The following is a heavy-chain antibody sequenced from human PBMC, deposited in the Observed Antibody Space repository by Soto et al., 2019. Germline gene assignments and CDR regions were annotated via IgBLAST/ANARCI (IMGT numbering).Heavy chain of an antibody. CDR1: GGTFSSYA. Sequence: QVQLVQSGAEVKKPGSSVKVSCKASGGTFSSYAISWVRQAPGQGLEWMGGIIPTFGTANYAQKFQGRVTITADKSTSTAYMELSSLRSEDTAVYYCATGGGQMATAYFDYWGQGTLVTVSS. CDR3: ATGGGQMATAYFDY. D-gene: IGHD5-18*01. V-gene: IGHV1-69*06. CDR2: IIPTFGTA. J-gene: IGHJ4*02.